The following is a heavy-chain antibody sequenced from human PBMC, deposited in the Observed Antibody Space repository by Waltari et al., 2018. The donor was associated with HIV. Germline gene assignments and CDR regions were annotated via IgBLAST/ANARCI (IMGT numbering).Heavy chain of an antibody. CDR2: IYYSGST. J-gene: IGHJ5*02. V-gene: IGHV4-39*01. Sequence: QLQLQESGPGLGKPSETMSLTCTVSGGSISSSSYYWGWIRQPPGKGLEWIGSIYYSGSTYYNPSLKSRVTISVDTSKNQFSLKLSSVTAADTAVYYCARVGVYCSSTSCYWFDPWGQGTLVTVSS. D-gene: IGHD2-2*01. CDR3: ARVGVYCSSTSCYWFDP. CDR1: GGSISSSSYY.